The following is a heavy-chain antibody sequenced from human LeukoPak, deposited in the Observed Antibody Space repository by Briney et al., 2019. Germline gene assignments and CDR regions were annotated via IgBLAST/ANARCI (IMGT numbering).Heavy chain of an antibody. CDR2: IKRDGSEK. Sequence: GGSLRLSCAASGFTFSSYWMSWVRQAPGKGLEWVANIKRDGSEKYYVDSVKGRFTISRDNAKNSLYLQMNSLGAEDTAVYYCARNTVTRSVYYYYYLDVRGKVITVTVSS. CDR1: GFTFSSYW. V-gene: IGHV3-7*01. J-gene: IGHJ6*03. CDR3: ARNTVTRSVYYYYYLDV. D-gene: IGHD4-11*01.